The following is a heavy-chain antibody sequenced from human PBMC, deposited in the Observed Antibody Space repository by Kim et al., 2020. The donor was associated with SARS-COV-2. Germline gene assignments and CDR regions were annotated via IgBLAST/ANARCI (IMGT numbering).Heavy chain of an antibody. Sequence: SETLSLTCTVSGGSISSGYYSWSWIRQPPGKGRDGNGYIYYTGSSHYNPSLNSRVTISIDTSKNQFSLKVSSVTAADTAVYYCARGPPIGGGDCYSHWGQGTLVTVSS. J-gene: IGHJ4*02. CDR1: GGSISSGYYS. D-gene: IGHD2-21*02. CDR2: IYYTGSS. V-gene: IGHV4-30-4*01. CDR3: ARGPPIGGGDCYSH.